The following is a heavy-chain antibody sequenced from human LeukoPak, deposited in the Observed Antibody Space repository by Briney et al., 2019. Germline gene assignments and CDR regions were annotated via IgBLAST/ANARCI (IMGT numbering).Heavy chain of an antibody. J-gene: IGHJ4*02. CDR2: INPKNGDT. CDR1: GYTFVNYY. D-gene: IGHD3-10*01. CDR3: ARRGSYFDS. V-gene: IGHV1-2*02. Sequence: ASVKVSCKASGYTFVNYYIHWVRQAPGQGLQWMGWINPKNGDTHYTQKFQDRVTMTSDTSISTPYMELSRLRSDDTAIYYCARRGSYFDSWAQGTLVTVSS.